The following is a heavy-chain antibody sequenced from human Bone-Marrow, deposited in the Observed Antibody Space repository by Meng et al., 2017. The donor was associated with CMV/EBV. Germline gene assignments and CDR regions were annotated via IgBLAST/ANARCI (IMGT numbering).Heavy chain of an antibody. Sequence: GESLKISCAASGFTFSSYAMHWVRQAPGKGLEWVAVISYDGSNKYYADSVKGRFTISRDNSKNTLYLQMNSLRAEDTAVYYCWRDIVVVPAATQQLVGGDYYYYGMDVWGQGTTVTVSS. CDR1: GFTFSSYA. CDR3: WRDIVVVPAATQQLVGGDYYYYGMDV. J-gene: IGHJ6*02. V-gene: IGHV3-30*04. CDR2: ISYDGSNK. D-gene: IGHD2-2*01.